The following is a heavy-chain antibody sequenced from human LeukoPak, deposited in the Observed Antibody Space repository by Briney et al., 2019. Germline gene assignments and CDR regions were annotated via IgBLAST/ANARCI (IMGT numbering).Heavy chain of an antibody. CDR2: ISVINSGNT. CDR1: GYTFTVYY. Sequence: ASVTVSCKASGYTFTVYYMHWVQQAPGQGLEWMGWISVINSGNTRYAQNFQGRLTMTTDTSTTTAYMELRSLRSDDTAVYYCSREFPFCGADCFSGVFDIWGQGTMVTVS. D-gene: IGHD2-21*02. CDR3: SREFPFCGADCFSGVFDI. J-gene: IGHJ3*02. V-gene: IGHV1-18*04.